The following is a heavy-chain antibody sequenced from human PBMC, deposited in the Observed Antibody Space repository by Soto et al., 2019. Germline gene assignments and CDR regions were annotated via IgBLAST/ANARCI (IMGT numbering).Heavy chain of an antibody. J-gene: IGHJ4*02. CDR2: ISSSSSTI. Sequence: VGSLRLSCAASGFTVSSKYMSWVRQAPGKGLEWVSYISSSSSTIYYADSVKGRFTISRDNAKNSLYLQMNSLRAEDTAVYYCLFYFDYWGQGTLVTVSS. V-gene: IGHV3-48*01. CDR1: GFTVSSKY. CDR3: LFYFDY.